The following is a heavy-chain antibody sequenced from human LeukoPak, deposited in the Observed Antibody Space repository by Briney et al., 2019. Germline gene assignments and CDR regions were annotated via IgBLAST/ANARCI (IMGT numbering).Heavy chain of an antibody. V-gene: IGHV3-9*01. D-gene: IGHD3-3*02. J-gene: IGHJ6*03. CDR3: AKDLSALLPGAHNYMDV. CDR1: GFTFDDYA. Sequence: PGGSLRLSCAASGFTFDDYAMHWVRQAPGKGLEWVSGISWNSGSIGYADSVKGRLTISRDNAKNSLYLQMNSLRAEDTALYYCAKDLSALLPGAHNYMDVWGKGTTVTISS. CDR2: ISWNSGSI.